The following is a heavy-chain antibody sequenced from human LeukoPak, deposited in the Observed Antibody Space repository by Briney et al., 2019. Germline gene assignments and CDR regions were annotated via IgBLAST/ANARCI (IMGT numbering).Heavy chain of an antibody. Sequence: GASVKVSCKASGYTFTGYGISWVRQAPGQGLEWMGWISAYNGNTNYAQKLQGRVTMTTDTSTSTAYMELRSLRSDDTAVYYCARAYYDSTDYYYYGMDVWGQGTTVTVSS. V-gene: IGHV1-18*01. CDR1: GYTFTGYG. CDR3: ARAYYDSTDYYYYGMDV. CDR2: ISAYNGNT. J-gene: IGHJ6*02. D-gene: IGHD3-22*01.